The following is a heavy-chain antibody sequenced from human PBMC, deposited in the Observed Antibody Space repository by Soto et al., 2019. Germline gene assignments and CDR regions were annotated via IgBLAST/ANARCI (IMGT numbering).Heavy chain of an antibody. J-gene: IGHJ4*02. Sequence: QVQLQESGPGLVKPSETLSLTCTVSGGSISSYYWSWIRQPPGKGLEWIGYIYYSGSTNYNPSLKGPVPLSVGTAKKQFSPEVRLVTGGETGVYYWAGGASRGHYWGQGTLVTVSS. D-gene: IGHD6-19*01. V-gene: IGHV4-59*12. CDR1: GGSISSYY. CDR3: AGGASRGHY. CDR2: IYYSGST.